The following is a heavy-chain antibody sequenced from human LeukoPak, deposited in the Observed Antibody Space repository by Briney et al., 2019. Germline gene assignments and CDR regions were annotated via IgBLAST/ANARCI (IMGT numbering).Heavy chain of an antibody. Sequence: AASVTVSCTASGGTFGSYAISWVRQAPGQGLEWMGWISAYNGNTNYAQKLQGRVTMTTDTSTSTAYMELRSLRSDDTAVYYCARDTSIAADGGDAFDIWGQGTMVTVSS. CDR1: GGTFGSYA. CDR3: ARDTSIAADGGDAFDI. D-gene: IGHD6-25*01. V-gene: IGHV1-18*01. CDR2: ISAYNGNT. J-gene: IGHJ3*02.